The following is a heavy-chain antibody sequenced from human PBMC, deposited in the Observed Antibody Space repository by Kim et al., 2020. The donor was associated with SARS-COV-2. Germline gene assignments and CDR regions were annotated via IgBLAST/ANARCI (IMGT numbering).Heavy chain of an antibody. Sequence: SETLSLTCAVYGGSFSGYYWSWIRQPPGKGLEWIGEINHSGSTNYNPSLKSRVTISVDTSKNQFSLKLSSVTAADTAVYYCGSSWFRWSMDYWGQGTLVT. J-gene: IGHJ4*02. V-gene: IGHV4-34*01. D-gene: IGHD6-13*01. CDR1: GGSFSGYY. CDR2: INHSGST. CDR3: GSSWFRWSMDY.